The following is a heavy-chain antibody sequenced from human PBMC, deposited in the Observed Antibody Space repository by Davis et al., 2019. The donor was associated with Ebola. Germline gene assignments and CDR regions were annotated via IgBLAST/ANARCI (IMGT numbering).Heavy chain of an antibody. D-gene: IGHD6-6*01. Sequence: AASVKVSCKASGGTFSSYAISWVRQAPGQGLEWMGRIIPILGIANYAQKFQGRVTITADKSTSTAYMELSSLRSEDTAVYYCARDRLYSSSSYWFDPWGQGTLVTVSS. CDR2: IIPILGIA. CDR3: ARDRLYSSSSYWFDP. V-gene: IGHV1-69*04. J-gene: IGHJ5*02. CDR1: GGTFSSYA.